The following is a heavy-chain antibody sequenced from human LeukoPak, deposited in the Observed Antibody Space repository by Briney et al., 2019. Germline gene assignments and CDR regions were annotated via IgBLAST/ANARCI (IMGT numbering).Heavy chain of an antibody. J-gene: IGHJ3*02. D-gene: IGHD2-2*01. CDR2: IKQDGSEK. Sequence: GGSLRLSCAASGFTFSSYAMSWVRQAPGKGLEWVANIKQDGSEKYYVDSVKGRFTISRDNAKNSLYLQMNSLRAEDTAVYYCARTYHFDIWGQGTMVTVSS. CDR3: ARTYHFDI. V-gene: IGHV3-7*01. CDR1: GFTFSSYA.